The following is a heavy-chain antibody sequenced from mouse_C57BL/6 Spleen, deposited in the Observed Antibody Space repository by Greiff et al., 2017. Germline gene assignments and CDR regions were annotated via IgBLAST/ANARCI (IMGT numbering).Heavy chain of an antibody. D-gene: IGHD3-2*02. Sequence: VQLQQSGAELVRPGASVTLSCKASGYTFTDYEMHWVKQTPVHGLEWIGAIDPETGGTAYNQKFKGKAILTADKSSSTAYMELRSLTSEDSDVYYCTRGRHSSGFAYWGQGTLVTVSA. J-gene: IGHJ3*01. CDR2: IDPETGGT. CDR3: TRGRHSSGFAY. V-gene: IGHV1-15*01. CDR1: GYTFTDYE.